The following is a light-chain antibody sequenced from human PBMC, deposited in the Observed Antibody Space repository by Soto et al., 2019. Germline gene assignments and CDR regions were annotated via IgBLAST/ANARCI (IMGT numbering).Light chain of an antibody. J-gene: IGKJ1*01. Sequence: EIVLTQSPGTLSLSPGDRATLSCRASQSVAANYSAWFQQKPGQAPRLLIYGASNRATGIPARFSGSGSGTDFTLTISRLDSEDFAVYYCQQYGSSPWTFGRGTKVEI. CDR2: GAS. V-gene: IGKV3-20*01. CDR3: QQYGSSPWT. CDR1: QSVAANY.